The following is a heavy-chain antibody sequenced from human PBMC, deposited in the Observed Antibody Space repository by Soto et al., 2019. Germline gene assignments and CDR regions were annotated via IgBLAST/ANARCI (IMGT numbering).Heavy chain of an antibody. CDR2: ISHDGHA. Sequence: SETLSLTCSVLGDSISDTRYCWGWIRQSPEKGLEWIGSISHDGHAYYNPSLKSRVTLFADTSRNQFSLKMKSVTVADTALYFCARQVYGDYLGGNWFDPWGQGALVTVSS. CDR1: GDSISDTRYC. J-gene: IGHJ5*02. CDR3: ARQVYGDYLGGNWFDP. D-gene: IGHD4-17*01. V-gene: IGHV4-39*01.